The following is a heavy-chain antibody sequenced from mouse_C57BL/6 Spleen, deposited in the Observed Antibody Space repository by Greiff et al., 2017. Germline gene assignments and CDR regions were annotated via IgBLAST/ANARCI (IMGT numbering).Heavy chain of an antibody. Sequence: QVHVKQSGAELAKPGASVKLSCKASGYTFTSYWMHWVKQRPGQGLAWIGYINPSSGYTKYNQKFKDKATLTADKSSSTAYMQLCSLTYEDSAVYSCARGWDVVDYWGQGTTLTVSS. D-gene: IGHD4-1*01. V-gene: IGHV1-7*01. J-gene: IGHJ2*01. CDR1: GYTFTSYW. CDR3: ARGWDVVDY. CDR2: INPSSGYT.